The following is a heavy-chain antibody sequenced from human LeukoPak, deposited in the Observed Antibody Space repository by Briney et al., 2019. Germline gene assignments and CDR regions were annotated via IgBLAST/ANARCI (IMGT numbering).Heavy chain of an antibody. CDR3: ARDRRYCSSTSCYADYFDY. V-gene: IGHV3-33*01. Sequence: QTGGSLRLSCAASGFTFSSYGMHWVRQAPGKGLEWVAVIWYDGSNKYYADSVKGRFTISRDNSKNTLYLQMNSLRAEDTAVYYCARDRRYCSSTSCYADYFDYWGQGTLVTVSS. CDR1: GFTFSSYG. CDR2: IWYDGSNK. D-gene: IGHD2-2*01. J-gene: IGHJ4*02.